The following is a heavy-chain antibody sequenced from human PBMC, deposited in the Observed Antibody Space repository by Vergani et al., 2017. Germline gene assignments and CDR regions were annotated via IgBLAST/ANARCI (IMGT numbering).Heavy chain of an antibody. V-gene: IGHV4-34*01. CDR3: ARVQELYDFWSGYRVRYYYYMDV. J-gene: IGHJ6*03. Sequence: QVQLQQWGAGLLKPSETLSLTCAVYGGSFSGYYWSWIRQPPGKGLEWTGEINHSGSTNYNPSLKSRVTISVDTSKNQFSLKLSSVTAADTAVYYCARVQELYDFWSGYRVRYYYYMDVWGKGTTVTVSS. CDR2: INHSGST. D-gene: IGHD3-3*01. CDR1: GGSFSGYY.